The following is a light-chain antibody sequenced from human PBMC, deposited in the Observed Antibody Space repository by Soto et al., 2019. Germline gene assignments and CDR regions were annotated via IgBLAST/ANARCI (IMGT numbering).Light chain of an antibody. CDR1: SSTIGSNN. V-gene: IGLV1-47*01. CDR2: END. J-gene: IGLJ2*01. CDR3: STWDDSLSSVL. Sequence: QSVLTQPPSESGTPGQRVTVSCSGSSSTIGSNNVAWYKKLAGSAPKLLIYENDQRPSGVPDRFSGSKSGTSASLAISGLRPEDEATYYCSTWDDSLSSVLFGGGTKLTVL.